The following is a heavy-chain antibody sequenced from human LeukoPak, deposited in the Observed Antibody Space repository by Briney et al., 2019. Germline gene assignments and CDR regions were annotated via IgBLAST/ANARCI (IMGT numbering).Heavy chain of an antibody. CDR2: IIPIFGTA. CDR3: ARTAADYDFWSGYPNWFDP. V-gene: IGHV1-69*01. Sequence: GSSVKVSCKASGGTFSSYAISWVRQAPGQGLEWMGGIIPIFGTANYAQKLQGRVTITADESTSTAYMELSSLRSEDTAVYYCARTAADYDFWSGYPNWFDPWGQGTLVTVSS. CDR1: GGTFSSYA. J-gene: IGHJ5*02. D-gene: IGHD3-3*01.